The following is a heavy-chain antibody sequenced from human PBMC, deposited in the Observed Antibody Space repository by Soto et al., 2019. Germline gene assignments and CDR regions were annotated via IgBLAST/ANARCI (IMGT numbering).Heavy chain of an antibody. CDR1: GGSVSSGSYY. CDR3: ARAYGLIEGYYFDY. CDR2: IYYSGST. V-gene: IGHV4-61*01. Sequence: QVQLQESGPGLVKPSETLSLTCTVSGGSVSSGSYYWSWIRQPPGKGLEWIGYIYYSGSTNYNPSIKSRVTISVDTSKNQFSLKLSSVTAADTAVYYCARAYGLIEGYYFDYWGRGTLVTVSS. D-gene: IGHD3-22*01. J-gene: IGHJ4*02.